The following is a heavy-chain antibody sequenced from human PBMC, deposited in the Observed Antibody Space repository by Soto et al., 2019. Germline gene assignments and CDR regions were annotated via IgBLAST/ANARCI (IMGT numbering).Heavy chain of an antibody. Sequence: TGGSMRLSCAASGFSFRSYSMNWVRQTQGKGLEWLSDISSSSYTIYYADSVKGRFTISRDNAKNSLYLQMDSLRAEDTAVYYCARELEYCSNGVCYPYFDSWGQGTLVTVSS. V-gene: IGHV3-48*04. J-gene: IGHJ4*02. D-gene: IGHD2-8*01. CDR3: ARELEYCSNGVCYPYFDS. CDR1: GFSFRSYS. CDR2: ISSSSYTI.